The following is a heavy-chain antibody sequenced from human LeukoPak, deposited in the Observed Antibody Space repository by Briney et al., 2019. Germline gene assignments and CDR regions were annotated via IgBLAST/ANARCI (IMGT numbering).Heavy chain of an antibody. CDR2: IYYSGST. D-gene: IGHD6-19*01. Sequence: SETLSLTCTVSGGSISSYYWSWTRQPPGKGLEWIGYIYYSGSTNYNPSLKSRVTISVDTSKNQFSLKLSSVTAADTAVYYCAAGAVAGTDYWGQGTLVTVSS. V-gene: IGHV4-59*01. CDR1: GGSISSYY. CDR3: AAGAVAGTDY. J-gene: IGHJ4*02.